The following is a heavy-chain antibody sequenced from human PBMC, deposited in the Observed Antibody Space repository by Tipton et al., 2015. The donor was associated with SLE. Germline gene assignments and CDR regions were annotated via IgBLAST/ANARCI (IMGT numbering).Heavy chain of an antibody. CDR2: INHSGST. J-gene: IGHJ4*02. V-gene: IGHV4-34*01. D-gene: IGHD3-3*01. Sequence: TLSLTCAVYGGSFSGYYWSWIRQPPGKGLEWVGEINHSGSTNYNPSLQSRVTISVDTSKNQFSLKLSSVTAAATAVYYCARHPLRPPFDYWGQGTLVTVSS. CDR1: GGSFSGYY. CDR3: ARHPLRPPFDY.